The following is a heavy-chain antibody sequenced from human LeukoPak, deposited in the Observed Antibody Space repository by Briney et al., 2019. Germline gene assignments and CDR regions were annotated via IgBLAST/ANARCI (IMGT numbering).Heavy chain of an antibody. V-gene: IGHV4-59*08. J-gene: IGHJ5*02. Sequence: SETLSLTCTVSGGSISSYYWSWIRQPPGKGLEWIGYIYYSGSTYYNPSLKSRVTISVDTSKNQFSLKLSSVTAADTAVYYCARVHYDFWSGYLFDPWGQGTLVTV. CDR1: GGSISSYY. D-gene: IGHD3-3*01. CDR3: ARVHYDFWSGYLFDP. CDR2: IYYSGST.